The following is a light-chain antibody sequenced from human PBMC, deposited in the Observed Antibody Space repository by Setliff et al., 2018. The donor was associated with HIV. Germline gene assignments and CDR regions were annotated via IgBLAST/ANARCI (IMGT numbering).Light chain of an antibody. CDR2: DVI. CDR1: SSDVGGYYS. J-gene: IGLJ1*01. V-gene: IGLV2-14*03. Sequence: ALAQPASVSGSPGQSITISCTGISSDVGGYYSVSWYQQHPGKAPKLMIYDVINRPSGVSNRFSGSRSGNTASLTISGLQVEDEADYYCSSYTTSSTLYVFGPGTKVT. CDR3: SSYTTSSTLYV.